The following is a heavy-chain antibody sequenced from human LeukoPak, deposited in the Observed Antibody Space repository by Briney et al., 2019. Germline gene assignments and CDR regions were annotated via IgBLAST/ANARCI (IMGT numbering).Heavy chain of an antibody. V-gene: IGHV4-61*02. CDR3: AREYSSGWPPYFDY. J-gene: IGHJ4*02. CDR2: IYTSGST. Sequence: SETLSLTCSVTSGSISNSNYYWGWIRQPPGKGLEWIGRIYTSGSTNYNPSLKSRVTISVDTSKNQFSLKLSSVTAADTAVYYCAREYSSGWPPYFDYWGQGTLVTVSS. D-gene: IGHD6-19*01. CDR1: SGSISNSNYY.